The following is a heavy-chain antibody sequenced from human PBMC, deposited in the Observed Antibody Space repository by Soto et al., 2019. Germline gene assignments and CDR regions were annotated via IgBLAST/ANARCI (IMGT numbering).Heavy chain of an antibody. J-gene: IGHJ4*02. CDR3: AREFTIFGVAASHFDY. Sequence: GGSLRLSCAASGFTFSSYGMHWVRQAPGKGLEWVAVIWYDGSNKYYADSVKGRFTISRDNSKNTLYLQMNSLRAEDTAVYYCAREFTIFGVAASHFDYWGQGTLVTVSS. CDR1: GFTFSSYG. CDR2: IWYDGSNK. V-gene: IGHV3-33*01. D-gene: IGHD3-3*01.